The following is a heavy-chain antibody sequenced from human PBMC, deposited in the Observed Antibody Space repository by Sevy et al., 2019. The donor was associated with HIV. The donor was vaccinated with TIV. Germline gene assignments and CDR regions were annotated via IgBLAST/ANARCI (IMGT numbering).Heavy chain of an antibody. CDR1: GFNLRTYD. CDR3: GRGGSDAFDF. D-gene: IGHD3-10*01. V-gene: IGHV3-13*01. J-gene: IGHJ3*01. Sequence: GESLKISCAASGFNLRTYDMHWVRQAPGKGLEWVSAIGTAGDTSYPASVKGRFTISRENARNSLHLQMNNLGVGDTAMYFCGRGGSDAFDFWGRGAMVTVSS. CDR2: IGTAGDT.